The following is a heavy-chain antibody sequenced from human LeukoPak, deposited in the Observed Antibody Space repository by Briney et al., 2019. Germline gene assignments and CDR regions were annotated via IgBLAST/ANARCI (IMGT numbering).Heavy chain of an antibody. CDR1: GVSFSGYY. D-gene: IGHD3-10*01. CDR2: INDSGSN. V-gene: IGHV4-34*01. J-gene: IGHJ5*02. CDR3: ARRFTSWYYGAGSMGWFDP. Sequence: SETLSLACDVYGVSFSGYYWSWIREPPGKGLEWIGEINDSGSNNYHPSPKSRVTITVDTSKNQFSLKVSSVTAGDTAVYYGARRFTSWYYGAGSMGWFDPWGQGTLVTVSS.